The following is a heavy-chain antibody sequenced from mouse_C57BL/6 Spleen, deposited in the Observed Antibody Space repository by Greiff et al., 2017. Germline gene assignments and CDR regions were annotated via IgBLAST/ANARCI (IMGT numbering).Heavy chain of an antibody. CDR2: IDPSDSET. V-gene: IGHV1-52*01. J-gene: IGHJ3*01. D-gene: IGHD4-1*01. Sequence: QVQLKQPGAELVRPGSSVKLSCKASGHTFTSYWMHWVKQRPIQGLEWIGNIDPSDSETHYNQKFKDKATLTVDKSSSTAYMQLSSLTSEDSAVYYCARLGGTGTAYWGQGTLVTVSA. CDR3: ARLGGTGTAY. CDR1: GHTFTSYW.